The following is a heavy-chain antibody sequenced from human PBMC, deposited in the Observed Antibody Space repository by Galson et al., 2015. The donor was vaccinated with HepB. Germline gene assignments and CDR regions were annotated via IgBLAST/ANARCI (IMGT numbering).Heavy chain of an antibody. Sequence: SLRLSCAASGFTFSSYAMTWVRQAPGKGLEWVSAISGSGGSTYYADSVKGRFTISRDNSKNTLYLQTNSLRAEDTAVYYYAIRRNSSSWFYYFDHWGQGTLVTVSS. CDR3: AIRRNSSSWFYYFDH. J-gene: IGHJ4*02. CDR2: ISGSGGST. CDR1: GFTFSSYA. D-gene: IGHD6-13*01. V-gene: IGHV3-23*01.